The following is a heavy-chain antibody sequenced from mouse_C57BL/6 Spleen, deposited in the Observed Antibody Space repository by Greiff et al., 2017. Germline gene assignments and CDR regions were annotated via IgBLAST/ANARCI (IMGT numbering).Heavy chain of an antibody. D-gene: IGHD1-1*01. V-gene: IGHV1-50*01. J-gene: IGHJ2*01. CDR2: IDPSDSYT. CDR3: ARARHYYGSSYVGDY. CDR1: GYTFTSYW. Sequence: QVQLQQPGAELVKPGASVKLSCKASGYTFTSYWMQWVKQRPGQGLEWIGEIDPSDSYTNYNQKFKGKATLTVDTSSSTAYMQLSSLTSEDSAVYYCARARHYYGSSYVGDYWGQGTTLTVSS.